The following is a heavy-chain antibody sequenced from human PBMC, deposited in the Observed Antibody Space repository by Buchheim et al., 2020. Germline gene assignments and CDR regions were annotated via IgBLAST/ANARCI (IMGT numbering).Heavy chain of an antibody. V-gene: IGHV3-23*01. CDR1: GFSFSTNA. J-gene: IGHJ4*02. Sequence: DVQLLQSGGGLVQPGGSLRLSCAASGFSFSTNAMSWVRQAPGRGLEWVSGIGGDGRSHYADSVQGRFTISRDSSKDILVLQMNGLRVEDTATYYCAKDLHFWSGMDYWGQGAL. D-gene: IGHD3-3*02. CDR3: AKDLHFWSGMDY. CDR2: IGGDGRS.